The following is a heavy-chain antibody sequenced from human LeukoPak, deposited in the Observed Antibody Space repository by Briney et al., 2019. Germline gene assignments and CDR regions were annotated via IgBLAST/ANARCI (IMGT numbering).Heavy chain of an antibody. CDR2: ISGSGDST. CDR1: GFTFSSYD. Sequence: GGSLRLSCAASGFTFSSYDMSWVRQAPGKGLEWVSAISGSGDSTYYADSAKGRFTISRDNSKNTLYLQMDSLRAEDTAVYYCANAWFDPWGQGTLVTVSS. CDR3: ANAWFDP. J-gene: IGHJ5*02. V-gene: IGHV3-23*01.